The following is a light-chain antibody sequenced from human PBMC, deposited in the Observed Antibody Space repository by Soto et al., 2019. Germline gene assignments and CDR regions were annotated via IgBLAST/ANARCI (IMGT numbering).Light chain of an antibody. V-gene: IGKV3-20*01. J-gene: IGKJ1*01. Sequence: EIVWTQSPGTLSLSPGERATLSCRASQSVTGTNLAWYQQRPGQAPRLLIYDAVRRATGIPDRFSGSGSGTDFTLTISRLEPEDFAVYYCQQYGSPGTFCQGTKVDIK. CDR2: DAV. CDR1: QSVTGTN. CDR3: QQYGSPGT.